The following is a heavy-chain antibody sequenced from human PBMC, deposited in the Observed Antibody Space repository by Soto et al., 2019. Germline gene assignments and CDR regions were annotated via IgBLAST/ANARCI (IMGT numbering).Heavy chain of an antibody. J-gene: IGHJ4*02. CDR2: ISSSSSYI. V-gene: IGHV3-21*01. CDR1: GFTFSSYS. D-gene: IGHD6-6*01. Sequence: EVQLVESGGGLVKPGGSLRLSCAASGFTFSSYSMNWVRQAPGKGLEWVSSISSSSSYIYYADSVKGRFTISRDNAKNSLYLQMNSQRAEDTAVYYCARDAEQLAREHDYWGQGTLVTVSS. CDR3: ARDAEQLAREHDY.